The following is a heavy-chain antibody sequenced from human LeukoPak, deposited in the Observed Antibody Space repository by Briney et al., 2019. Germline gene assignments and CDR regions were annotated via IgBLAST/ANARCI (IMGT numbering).Heavy chain of an antibody. V-gene: IGHV4-4*07. Sequence: SETLSLTCSVSGGSISSYYCSWIRQPAGKGLEWIGRIYSSGNTDYNPSLKSRVTMSVDTSKNQFSLKLRSVTAADSAVYYCASSPLISSGWLGFDYWGQGTLVTVSS. CDR2: IYSSGNT. CDR3: ASSPLISSGWLGFDY. D-gene: IGHD6-19*01. CDR1: GGSISSYY. J-gene: IGHJ4*02.